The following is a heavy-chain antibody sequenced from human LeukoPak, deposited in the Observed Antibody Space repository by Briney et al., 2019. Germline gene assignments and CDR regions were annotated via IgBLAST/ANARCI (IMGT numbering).Heavy chain of an antibody. D-gene: IGHD4-17*01. CDR1: GFTFSSYW. V-gene: IGHV3-74*01. Sequence: ESGGSLRLSCAASGFTFSSYWMPWVRQTPGKGLVWVSRISPDGSTTNYADPVRGRFTISRDNAKSTLYLQMNSLRAEDTAVYYCARGIKGGYGPDYWGQGTLVTVSS. J-gene: IGHJ4*02. CDR3: ARGIKGGYGPDY. CDR2: ISPDGSTT.